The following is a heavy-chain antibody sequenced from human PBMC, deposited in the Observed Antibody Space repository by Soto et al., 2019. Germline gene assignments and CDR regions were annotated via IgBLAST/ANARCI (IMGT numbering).Heavy chain of an antibody. CDR1: GFTFGDYT. Sequence: GGSLRLFCTVSGFTFGDYTITWLRQAPGKGLEWVAFIRSKAYGGTSEYAASVKGRFTVSRGDSKDIAYLHMNSLKTEDTAVFYCVRNSFGKKWFDPWGQGTLVTFSP. CDR3: VRNSFGKKWFDP. D-gene: IGHD2-21*01. CDR2: IRSKAYGGTS. J-gene: IGHJ5*02. V-gene: IGHV3-49*03.